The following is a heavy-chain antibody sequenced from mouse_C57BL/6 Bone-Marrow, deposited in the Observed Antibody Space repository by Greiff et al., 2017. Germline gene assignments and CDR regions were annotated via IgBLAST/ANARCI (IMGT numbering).Heavy chain of an antibody. CDR3: TLDGPYYAMDY. D-gene: IGHD2-3*01. CDR2: IDPENGDT. J-gene: IGHJ4*01. V-gene: IGHV14-4*01. CDR1: GFNIKDDY. Sequence: VQLQQSGAELVRPGASVKLSCTASGFNIKDDYMHWVKQRPEQGLEWIGWIDPENGDTEYASKFQGKGTITADTASNKAYLQLSSLTSEDTAVYYCTLDGPYYAMDYWGQGTSVTVSA.